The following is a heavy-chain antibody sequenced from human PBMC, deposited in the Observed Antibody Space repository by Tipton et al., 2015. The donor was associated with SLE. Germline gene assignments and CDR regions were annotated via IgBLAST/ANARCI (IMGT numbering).Heavy chain of an antibody. CDR2: IYQSGNT. Sequence: LSLTCSVSGGSVSSSSYSWGWIHQPPGKRLEWIGNIYQSGNTYYNPSLKSRVSISVDTSKRQLSLRLTSVTAADTAVYYCARGDDSIWGSYRHPLLWGQGILVTVSS. J-gene: IGHJ1*01. V-gene: IGHV4-39*07. CDR3: ARGDDSIWGSYRHPLL. D-gene: IGHD3-16*02. CDR1: GGSVSSSSYS.